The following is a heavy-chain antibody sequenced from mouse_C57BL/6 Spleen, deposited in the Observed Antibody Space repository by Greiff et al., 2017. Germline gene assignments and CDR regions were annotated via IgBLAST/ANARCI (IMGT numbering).Heavy chain of an antibody. V-gene: IGHV1-75*01. D-gene: IGHD2-5*01. CDR1: GYTFTDYY. Sequence: QVQLKESGPELVKPGASVKISCKASGYTFTDYYINWVKQRPGQGLEWIGWIFPGSGSTYYNEKFKGKATLTVDKSSSTAYMLLSSLTSEDSAVYFCARGYYSNYEYYFDYWGQGTTLTVSS. J-gene: IGHJ2*01. CDR3: ARGYYSNYEYYFDY. CDR2: IFPGSGST.